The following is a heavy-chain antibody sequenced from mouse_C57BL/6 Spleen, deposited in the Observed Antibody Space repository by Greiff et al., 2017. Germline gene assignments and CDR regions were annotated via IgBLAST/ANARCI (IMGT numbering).Heavy chain of an antibody. V-gene: IGHV1-62-3*01. Sequence: QVQLQQPGAELVKPGASVKLSCKASCYPFTSYWLHLVKQRPGRGLEWIGRIDPNSGGTKYNEKFKGKATLTADKPSSTAYMQLSSLTSEDSAVYYCARQLSLHYAMGYWGQGTSVTVSS. D-gene: IGHD3-2*02. CDR1: CYPFTSYW. CDR2: IDPNSGGT. J-gene: IGHJ4*01. CDR3: ARQLSLHYAMGY.